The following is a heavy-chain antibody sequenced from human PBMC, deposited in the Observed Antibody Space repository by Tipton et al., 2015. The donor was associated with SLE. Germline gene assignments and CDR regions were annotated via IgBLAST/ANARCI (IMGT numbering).Heavy chain of an antibody. CDR1: GGPINSSDYS. CDR2: TYNSVKT. J-gene: IGHJ4*02. Sequence: TLSLTCIVSGGPINSSDYSWAWIRQPPGKGLEWIGGTYNSVKTYSKASLKTRVTMSVDTSKNQFSLRLSSVTAADTAVYYCARHAGDYAYFDSWGQGTLVTVSS. CDR3: ARHAGDYAYFDS. V-gene: IGHV4-39*07. D-gene: IGHD4-17*01.